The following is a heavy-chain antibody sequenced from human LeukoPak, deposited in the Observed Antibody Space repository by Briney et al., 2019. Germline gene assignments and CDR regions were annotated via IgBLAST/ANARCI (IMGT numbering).Heavy chain of an antibody. CDR1: GFTFSSYA. Sequence: GGSLRLSCAASGFTFSSYAMSWVRRAPGKGLEWVSAISGSGGSTYYADSVKGRFTISRDNSKNTLYLQMNSLRAEDTAVYYCAKPIVATWKYYFDYWGQGTLVTVSS. D-gene: IGHD5-12*01. J-gene: IGHJ4*02. V-gene: IGHV3-23*01. CDR3: AKPIVATWKYYFDY. CDR2: ISGSGGST.